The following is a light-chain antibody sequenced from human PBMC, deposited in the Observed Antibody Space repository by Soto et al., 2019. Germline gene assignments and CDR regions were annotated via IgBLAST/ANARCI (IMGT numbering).Light chain of an antibody. V-gene: IGLV1-40*01. CDR3: QSYDNSLSGSL. CDR2: GDS. Sequence: QSVLTQPPSVSAAPGQTVTISCSGSSSNIGNNYVSWYQQLPGTAPKLLIYGDSNRPSGVPDRFSGSKSGTSTSLAITGLQAEDEADYYCQSYDNSLSGSLFGTGTKVTVL. J-gene: IGLJ1*01. CDR1: SSNIGNNY.